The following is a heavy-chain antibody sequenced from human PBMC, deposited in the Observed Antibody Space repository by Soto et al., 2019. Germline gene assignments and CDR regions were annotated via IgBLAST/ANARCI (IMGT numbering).Heavy chain of an antibody. CDR1: GFTFSNAW. CDR2: INWNGGST. J-gene: IGHJ4*02. V-gene: IGHV3-20*04. CDR3: ARDPRYIAAAGSLFDY. D-gene: IGHD6-13*01. Sequence: GGSLRLSCAASGFTFSNAWMSWVRQAPGKGLEWVSGINWNGGSTGYADSVKGRFTISRDNAKNSLYLQMNSLRAEDTALYYCARDPRYIAAAGSLFDYWGQGTLVTVSS.